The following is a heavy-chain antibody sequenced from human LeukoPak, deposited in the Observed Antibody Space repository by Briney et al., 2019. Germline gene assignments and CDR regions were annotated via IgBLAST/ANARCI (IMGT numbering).Heavy chain of an antibody. V-gene: IGHV3-21*04. CDR1: GFTFSSYS. Sequence: PGGSLRLSCAASGFTFSSYSMNWVRQAPGKGLEWVSSISSSSSYIYYADSVKGRFTISRDNAKNSLYLQMNSLRAEDTAVYYCAKDLDYYDSSEIDYWGQGTLVTVSS. D-gene: IGHD3-22*01. CDR3: AKDLDYYDSSEIDY. CDR2: ISSSSSYI. J-gene: IGHJ4*02.